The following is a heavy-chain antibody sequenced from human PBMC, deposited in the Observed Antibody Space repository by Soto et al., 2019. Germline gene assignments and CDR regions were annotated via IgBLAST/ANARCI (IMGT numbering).Heavy chain of an antibody. V-gene: IGHV4-31*03. CDR2: IYYSGST. D-gene: IGHD3-10*01. J-gene: IGHJ4*02. CDR1: GGSISSGGYY. CDR3: VSGGSYLQGYFNY. Sequence: ASETLSLTCTVSGGSISSGGYYWSWIRQHPGKGLEWIGYIYYSGSTYYNPSLKSRVTISVDTSKNQFSLKLSSVTAADTAVYYCVSGGSYLQGYFNYWGRETRVTVSS.